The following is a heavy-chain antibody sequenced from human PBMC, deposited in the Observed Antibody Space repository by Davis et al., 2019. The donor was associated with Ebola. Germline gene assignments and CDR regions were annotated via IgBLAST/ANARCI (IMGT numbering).Heavy chain of an antibody. Sequence: GESLKISCAASGFTFSSYAMTWVRQAPGKGLEWVSEISGSGGSTNYADSVKGRFTISRDNSKNTLYLQMNSLRGEDTAVYYCAKVSRTTVSYFDNWGQGTLVTVSS. J-gene: IGHJ4*02. V-gene: IGHV3-23*01. CDR2: ISGSGGST. CDR3: AKVSRTTVSYFDN. CDR1: GFTFSSYA. D-gene: IGHD4-17*01.